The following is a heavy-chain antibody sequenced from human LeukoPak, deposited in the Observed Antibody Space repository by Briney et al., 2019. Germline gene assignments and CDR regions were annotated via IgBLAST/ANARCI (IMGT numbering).Heavy chain of an antibody. CDR2: IYYSGST. V-gene: IGHV4-59*01. J-gene: IGHJ5*02. Sequence: SETLSLTCTVSGGSISSYYWSRIRQPPGKGLEWMGYIYYSGSTNYNPSLKSRVTISVDTSKNQFPLKLSSVTAADTAVYYCARGWLGYGRVRSWFDPWGQRTLVTVSS. CDR3: ARGWLGYGRVRSWFDP. CDR1: GGSISSYY. D-gene: IGHD6-19*01.